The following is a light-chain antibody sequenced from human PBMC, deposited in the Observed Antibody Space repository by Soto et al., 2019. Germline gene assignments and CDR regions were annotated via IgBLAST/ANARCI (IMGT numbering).Light chain of an antibody. V-gene: IGKV3-20*01. CDR3: QQYGDSPQT. J-gene: IGKJ1*01. CDR1: QTIGSSH. CDR2: AAS. Sequence: EIALTQSPGTLSLSPWERPTLSCRASQTIGSSHLAWYQQKPGQAPRVLIFAASSRATGIPDRFSGSGFGTDFTLTITRLEPEDFAVYYCQQYGDSPQTFGPGTKVDI.